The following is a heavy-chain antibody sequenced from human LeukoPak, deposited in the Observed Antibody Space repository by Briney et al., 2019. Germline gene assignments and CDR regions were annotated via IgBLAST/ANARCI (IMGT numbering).Heavy chain of an antibody. J-gene: IGHJ4*02. D-gene: IGHD5-24*01. CDR1: GFTFSSYA. CDR2: ISGSGGTT. V-gene: IGHV3-23*01. CDR3: AKAQSGYSDLEY. Sequence: GGSLRLSCAASGFTFSSYAMSWVRQAPGKGLEWVSVISGSGGTTYYADSVKGRFTISRGNSKNTLYMQMNSLRAEDTAVYYCAKAQSGYSDLEYWGQGTLVTISS.